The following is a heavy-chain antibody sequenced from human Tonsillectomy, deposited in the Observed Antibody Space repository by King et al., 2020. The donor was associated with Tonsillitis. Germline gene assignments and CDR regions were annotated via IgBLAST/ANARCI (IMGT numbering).Heavy chain of an antibody. CDR3: AGDPVVNWNEAAWFDP. D-gene: IGHD1-1*01. CDR1: GYTFTNYG. Sequence: VQLVESGAEVKKPGASVKVSCKASGYTFTNYGISWVRQAPGQGLEWMGWISAYNGNTNYAQKLQGRVTMTTDTSTSTAYMELRSLRSDDTAVYYCAGDPVVNWNEAAWFDPWGQGTLVTVSS. CDR2: ISAYNGNT. V-gene: IGHV1-18*04. J-gene: IGHJ5*02.